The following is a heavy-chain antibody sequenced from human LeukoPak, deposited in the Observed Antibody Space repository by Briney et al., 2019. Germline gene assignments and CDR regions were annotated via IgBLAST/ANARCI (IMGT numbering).Heavy chain of an antibody. V-gene: IGHV3-33*06. CDR3: AKPFGYSSSSCLDY. CDR2: IWYDGSNK. J-gene: IGHJ4*02. CDR1: GFTFSSYG. D-gene: IGHD6-6*01. Sequence: GGSLRLSCAASGFTFSSYGMHWVRQAPGKGLEWVAVIWYDGSNKYYADSVKGRFTISRDNSKNTLYLQMNSLRAEDTAVYYCAKPFGYSSSSCLDYWGQGTLVTVSS.